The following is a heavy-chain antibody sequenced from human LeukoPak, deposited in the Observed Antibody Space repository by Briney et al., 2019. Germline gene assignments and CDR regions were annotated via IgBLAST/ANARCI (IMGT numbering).Heavy chain of an antibody. CDR3: ARVYGDYDSYYFDY. J-gene: IGHJ4*02. D-gene: IGHD4-17*01. CDR1: GGSISSSSYY. CDR2: IYYSGST. Sequence: SETLSLTCTVSGGSISSSSYYWSWIRQPPGKGLEWIGYIYYSGSTYYNPSLKSRVTISVDTSKNQFSLKLSSVTAADTAVYYCARVYGDYDSYYFDYWGQGTLVTVSS. V-gene: IGHV4-30-4*01.